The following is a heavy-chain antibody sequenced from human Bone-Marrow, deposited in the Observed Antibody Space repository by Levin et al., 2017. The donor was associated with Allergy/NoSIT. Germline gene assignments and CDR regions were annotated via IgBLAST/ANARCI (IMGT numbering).Heavy chain of an antibody. CDR1: GFTFDDYA. D-gene: IGHD3-22*01. CDR2: IAWNSGDV. J-gene: IGHJ4*02. Sequence: GGSLRLSCTASGFTFDDYAMHWVRQVPGKGLEWVSGIAWNSGDVGYAGSVKGRFTISRDNAKNSLFLQMSSLRPEDTAFYYCARGDHYDSSTFYYVPFDYWGQGTLVTVSS. V-gene: IGHV3-9*01. CDR3: ARGDHYDSSTFYYVPFDY.